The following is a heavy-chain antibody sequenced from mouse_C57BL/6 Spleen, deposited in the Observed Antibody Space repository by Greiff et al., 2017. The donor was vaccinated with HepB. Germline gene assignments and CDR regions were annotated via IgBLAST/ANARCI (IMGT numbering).Heavy chain of an antibody. CDR2: IRTGGGT. CDR3: ARFYYGSSYGWYFDV. V-gene: IGHV2-9-1*01. Sequence: VKLVESGPGLVAPSQSLSITCTVSGFSLTSYAISWVRQPPGKGLEWLGVIRTGGGTNYNSALKSRLSISKDNSKSQVFLKMNSLQTDDTARYYCARFYYGSSYGWYFDVWGTGTTVTVSS. CDR1: GFSLTSYA. D-gene: IGHD1-1*01. J-gene: IGHJ1*03.